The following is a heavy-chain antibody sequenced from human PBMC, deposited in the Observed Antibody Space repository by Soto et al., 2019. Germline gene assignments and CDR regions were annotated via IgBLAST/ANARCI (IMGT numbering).Heavy chain of an antibody. CDR3: ARGEQYSGRIFDY. CDR1: GDSVSSNSAA. V-gene: IGHV6-1*01. D-gene: IGHD1-26*01. J-gene: IGHJ4*02. CDR2: TYYRSKWYN. Sequence: QVQLQQSGPGLVKPSQTLSVTCGISGDSVSSNSAAWNWLRQSPSRGLECLGRTYYRSKWYNDYAVSVESRITINPDTSKNHFSLQLNFVTPEDTAVYFCARGEQYSGRIFDYWGQGTLVTVSS.